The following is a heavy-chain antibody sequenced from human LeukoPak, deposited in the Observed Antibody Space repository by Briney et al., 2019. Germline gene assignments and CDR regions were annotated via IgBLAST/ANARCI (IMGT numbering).Heavy chain of an antibody. CDR3: ARLLPTSAGRDY. CDR1: GGSIITYS. V-gene: IGHV4-59*01. CDR2: IFYTGTT. J-gene: IGHJ4*02. Sequence: SSTLSLTSTVSGGSIITYSWSWVRQPPGKGLEWIGYIFYTGTTNYNPSLSSRVSMSIDPSRNQFSLKLTSLTAADTAIYYCARLLPTSAGRDYWGQGTLVTVAS. D-gene: IGHD6-13*01.